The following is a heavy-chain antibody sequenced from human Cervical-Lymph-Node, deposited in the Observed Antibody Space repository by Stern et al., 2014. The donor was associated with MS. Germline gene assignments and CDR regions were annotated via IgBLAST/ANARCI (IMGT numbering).Heavy chain of an antibody. Sequence: QVQLVQSGAEVKKPGSSVKVSCKASGGTFTTYAITWVRQAPGQGLEWMGGIIPIFGTGHYAQKFQGRLTITADESTSTSYMELSSLRSEDTAVYYCAREGGGSGYDWGQGTLVTVSS. CDR3: AREGGGSGYD. D-gene: IGHD5-12*01. J-gene: IGHJ4*02. CDR1: GGTFTTYA. CDR2: IIPIFGTG. V-gene: IGHV1-69*01.